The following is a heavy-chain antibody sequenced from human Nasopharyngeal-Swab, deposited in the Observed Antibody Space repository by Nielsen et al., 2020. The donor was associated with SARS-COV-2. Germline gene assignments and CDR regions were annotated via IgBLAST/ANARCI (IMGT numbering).Heavy chain of an antibody. Sequence: GESLKISCAVSGFTFSSYSMNWVRQAPGKGLEWVSSISSSSSYIYYADSVKGRFTISRDNAKNSLYLQMNSLRAEDTAVYYCARVITGYGSYWGQGTLVTVSS. CDR2: ISSSSSYI. CDR3: ARVITGYGSY. J-gene: IGHJ4*02. V-gene: IGHV3-21*01. D-gene: IGHD1-20*01. CDR1: GFTFSSYS.